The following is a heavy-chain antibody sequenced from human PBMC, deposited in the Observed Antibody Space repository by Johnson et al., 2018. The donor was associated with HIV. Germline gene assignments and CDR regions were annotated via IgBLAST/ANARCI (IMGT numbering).Heavy chain of an antibody. CDR2: ISWNGGST. Sequence: VQLVESGGGLVQPGRSLRLSCAASGFTFDDYAMDWVRQAPGKGLEWVSGISWNGGSTGYADSVKGRFTISRDNAKNSLYLQMNSLRAEDTAIYYCARSDSGYDAFDIWGQGTMVSVSS. V-gene: IGHV3-9*01. D-gene: IGHD5-12*01. J-gene: IGHJ3*02. CDR1: GFTFDDYA. CDR3: ARSDSGYDAFDI.